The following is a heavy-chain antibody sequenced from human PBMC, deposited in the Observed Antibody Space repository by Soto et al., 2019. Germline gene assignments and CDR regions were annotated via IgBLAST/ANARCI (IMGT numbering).Heavy chain of an antibody. CDR3: ARGVRGHSGKDV. CDR2: ISSDGSTT. V-gene: IGHV3-74*01. Sequence: EVQLVESGGGLVQPGGSLRLSCAASGFTFSNYWMHWVRQAPGKGLMWVSRISSDGSTTNYADSVKGRFTISRDNAKNTLYLQMNSLRVEDTALYYCARGVRGHSGKDVWGQGTTVTVSS. J-gene: IGHJ6*02. D-gene: IGHD3-10*01. CDR1: GFTFSNYW.